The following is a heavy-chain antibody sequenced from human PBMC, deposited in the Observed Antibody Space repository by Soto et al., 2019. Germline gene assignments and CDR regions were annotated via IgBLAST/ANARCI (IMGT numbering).Heavy chain of an antibody. CDR2: ISGSGGST. Sequence: GGSLRLSCAASGFTFSSYAMSWVRQAPGKGLEWVSAISGSGGSTYYADSVKGRFTISRDNSKNTLYLQMNSLRAEDTAVYYCAKIYGSGSYYRFGSLDVWGQGTTVTVSS. D-gene: IGHD3-10*01. CDR3: AKIYGSGSYYRFGSLDV. CDR1: GFTFSSYA. J-gene: IGHJ6*02. V-gene: IGHV3-23*01.